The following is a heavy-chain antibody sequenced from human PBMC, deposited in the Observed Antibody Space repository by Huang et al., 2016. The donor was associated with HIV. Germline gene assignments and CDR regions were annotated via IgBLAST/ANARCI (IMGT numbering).Heavy chain of an antibody. V-gene: IGHV4-34*01. D-gene: IGHD6-6*01. CDR2: ITHNGDT. CDR1: GGSFNGYY. CDR3: VRGFSRSRSSCFDY. J-gene: IGHJ4*02. Sequence: QVQLQQWGAGLFRPSETLSLTCAVYGGSFNGYYWTWIRHYPGKGLEWIGEITHNGDTNYSPSLKSRVTISVDTSKNQFSLRLNSMTAADMAVYYCVRGFSRSRSSCFDYWGQGSLVTVSS.